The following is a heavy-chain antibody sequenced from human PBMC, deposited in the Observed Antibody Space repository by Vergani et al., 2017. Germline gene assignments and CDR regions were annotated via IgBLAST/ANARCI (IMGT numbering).Heavy chain of an antibody. V-gene: IGHV1-18*04. J-gene: IGHJ4*02. CDR3: ARVGLRYFDWFEDY. Sequence: QVQLVQSGAEVKKPGASVKVSCKASGYTFTSHGITWVRQAPGQGLEWMGWISAYNGNTNYAQKLQGRVTMTTDTSTRTAYMELRSLRSDDTAIDYCARVGLRYFDWFEDYWGQGTLVTVSS. CDR1: GYTFTSHG. D-gene: IGHD3-9*01. CDR2: ISAYNGNT.